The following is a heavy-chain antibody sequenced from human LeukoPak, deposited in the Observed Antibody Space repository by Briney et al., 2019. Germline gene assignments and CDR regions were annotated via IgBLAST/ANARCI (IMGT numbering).Heavy chain of an antibody. D-gene: IGHD1-7*01. CDR3: ARSNYGNFDP. J-gene: IGHJ5*02. CDR1: GGSFSGYY. V-gene: IGHV4-34*01. Sequence: PSETLSLTCAVYGGSFSGYYWSWIRQPPGKGLEWIGEINHSGSTNYNPSLKRRVTISVDTSKNQFSLKLSSVTAADTAVYYCARSNYGNFDPWGQGTLVTVSS. CDR2: INHSGST.